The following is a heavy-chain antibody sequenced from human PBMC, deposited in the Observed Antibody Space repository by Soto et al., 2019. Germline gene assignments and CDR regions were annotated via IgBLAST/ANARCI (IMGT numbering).Heavy chain of an antibody. Sequence: ASVKVSCKASGYTFTAYYIHWVRQAPGQGLEWMGWIHPNTGGTHYAQKFQGRFTMTRDRSIRTVYVELSTLTSDDTAVYYCARDTIDYWGQGTLVTVSS. J-gene: IGHJ4*02. V-gene: IGHV1-2*02. CDR3: ARDTIDY. CDR1: GYTFTAYY. CDR2: IHPNTGGT.